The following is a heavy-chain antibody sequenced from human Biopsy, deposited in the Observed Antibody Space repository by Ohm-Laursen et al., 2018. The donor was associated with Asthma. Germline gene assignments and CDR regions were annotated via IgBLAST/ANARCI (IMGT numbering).Heavy chain of an antibody. Sequence: SLRLSCAASGFMFRNFGMFWVRQAPGKGLAWVSVIYSGGTSHTADSVRGRFTISRDFSKNTLHLQMHSLRVEDTAVYYCARGDSSGWSHYYFDYWGQGTLVTVSS. CDR1: GFMFRNFG. CDR3: ARGDSSGWSHYYFDY. D-gene: IGHD6-19*01. V-gene: IGHV3-53*01. J-gene: IGHJ4*02. CDR2: IYSGGTS.